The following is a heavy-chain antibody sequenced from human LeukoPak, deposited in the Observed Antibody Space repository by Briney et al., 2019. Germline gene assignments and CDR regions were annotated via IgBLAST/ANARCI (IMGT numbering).Heavy chain of an antibody. J-gene: IGHJ4*02. D-gene: IGHD3-10*01. CDR1: GYTFSTYA. CDR3: ARYYGSGSYDY. V-gene: IGHV1-18*01. CDR2: ISAYNGNT. Sequence: ASVKVSCKASGYTFSTYAVSWVRQAPGQGLEWLGWISAYNGNTNYAQKLQGRVTMTTDTSTSTAYMELRSLRSDDTAVYYCARYYGSGSYDYWGQGTLVTVSS.